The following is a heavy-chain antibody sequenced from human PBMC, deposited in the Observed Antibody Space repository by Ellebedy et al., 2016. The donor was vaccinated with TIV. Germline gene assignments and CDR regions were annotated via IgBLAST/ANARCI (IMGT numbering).Heavy chain of an antibody. J-gene: IGHJ4*02. D-gene: IGHD6-19*01. CDR2: VGESGVRT. CDR1: GFTIKNYW. V-gene: IGHV3-23*01. CDR3: ARLRPVAGTGGY. Sequence: GESLKISCAASGFTIKNYWLHWVRQAPGKGLEWVSSVGESGVRTVYADSVKGRFTIFRENSKSTLFLQMNSLRVDDTAVYSCARLRPVAGTGGYWGQGTPVTVSS.